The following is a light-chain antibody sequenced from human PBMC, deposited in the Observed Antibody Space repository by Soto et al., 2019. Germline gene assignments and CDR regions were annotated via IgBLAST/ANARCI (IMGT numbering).Light chain of an antibody. Sequence: QSALTQPASVSGSPGQSITISCIGTSSDVGSYNLVSWYQQYPGKAPKLMIYEGSKRPSGVSNRFSGSKAGNTASLTISGLQAEDEADYYCCAYTSSATLVFGGGTKLTVL. CDR3: CAYTSSATLV. CDR1: SSDVGSYNL. CDR2: EGS. V-gene: IGLV2-23*01. J-gene: IGLJ3*02.